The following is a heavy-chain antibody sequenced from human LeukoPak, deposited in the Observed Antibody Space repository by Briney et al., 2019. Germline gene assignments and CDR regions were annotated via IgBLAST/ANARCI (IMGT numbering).Heavy chain of an antibody. D-gene: IGHD3-16*01. Sequence: SETLSLTRTVSGGSISSYYWSWIRQPPGKGLEWIGYIYTSGSTNYNPSLKSRVTISVDTSKNQFSLKLSSVTAADAAVYYCARLRGNWFDPWGQGTLVTVSS. CDR2: IYTSGST. J-gene: IGHJ5*02. V-gene: IGHV4-4*09. CDR3: ARLRGNWFDP. CDR1: GGSISSYY.